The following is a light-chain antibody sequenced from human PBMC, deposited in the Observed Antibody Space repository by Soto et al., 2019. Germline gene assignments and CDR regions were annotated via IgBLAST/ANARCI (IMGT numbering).Light chain of an antibody. CDR3: LQDDDYPFT. CDR2: AAS. V-gene: IGKV1-6*01. CDR1: QGIRNE. Sequence: IQMTQSPSSLSASVGERVTITCRASQGIRNELSWYQQKPGKAPKFLIFAASNLQSGVPSRFSGSGSGTDFTLTISSLQPEDFATYFCLQDDDYPFTFGGGTKVDIK. J-gene: IGKJ4*01.